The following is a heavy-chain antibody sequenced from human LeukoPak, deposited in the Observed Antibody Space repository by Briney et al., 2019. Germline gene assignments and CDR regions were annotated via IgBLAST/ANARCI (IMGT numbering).Heavy chain of an antibody. CDR2: IKSKTDGGTT. D-gene: IGHD5-18*01. CDR3: TTDWENSYGRYFDY. V-gene: IGHV3-15*01. CDR1: GFTFSNAW. Sequence: GGSLRLSCAASGFTFSNAWMSWVRQAPGKGLEWVGCIKSKTDGGTTDCAAPVKGRFTISRDDSKNTLYLQMNSLKTEDTAVYYCTTDWENSYGRYFDYWGQGTLVTVSS. J-gene: IGHJ4*02.